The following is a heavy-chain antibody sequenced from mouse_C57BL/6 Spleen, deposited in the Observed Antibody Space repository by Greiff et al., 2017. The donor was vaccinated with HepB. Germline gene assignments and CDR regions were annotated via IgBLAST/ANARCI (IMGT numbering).Heavy chain of an antibody. Sequence: QVQLQQSGPELVKPGASVKISCKASGYAFSSSWMNWVKQRPGKGLEWIGRIYPGDGDTNYNGKFKGKATLTADKSSSTAYMQLSSLTSEDFAVYFWAGGYNAMDYWGQGTSVTVSS. CDR3: AGGYNAMDY. V-gene: IGHV1-82*01. CDR2: IYPGDGDT. J-gene: IGHJ4*01. CDR1: GYAFSSSW.